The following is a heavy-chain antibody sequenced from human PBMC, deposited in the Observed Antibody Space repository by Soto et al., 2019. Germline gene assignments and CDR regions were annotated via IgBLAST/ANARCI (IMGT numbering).Heavy chain of an antibody. D-gene: IGHD5-18*01. V-gene: IGHV3-30*03. CDR2: IAYDGSNQ. J-gene: IGHJ4*02. CDR1: GFSFNTYG. CDR3: ATDIVKYTYGACDC. Sequence: QVQLVESGGAVVQPGKSLRLSCAASGFSFNTYGLYWVRQAPGKGLEWVAAIAYDGSNQYHADSVTGRFTISRDNAKSTLYLQMNSLRVEDTAVYYCATDIVKYTYGACDCWGQGAMVTVSS.